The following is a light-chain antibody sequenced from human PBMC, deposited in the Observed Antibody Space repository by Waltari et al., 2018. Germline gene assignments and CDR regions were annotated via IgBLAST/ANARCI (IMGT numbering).Light chain of an antibody. J-gene: IGLJ3*02. CDR2: EDS. CDR3: YSTDSSGNPQGV. CDR1: ALPKIY. V-gene: IGLV3-10*01. Sequence: SYELTQPPSVSVSPGQTARITCSGDALPKIYAYWYQQKSGQAPVLVIYEDSKRPSVIPERFSGSSSGTMATLTISGAQVEDEADYYCYSTDSSGNPQGVFGGGTKLTVL.